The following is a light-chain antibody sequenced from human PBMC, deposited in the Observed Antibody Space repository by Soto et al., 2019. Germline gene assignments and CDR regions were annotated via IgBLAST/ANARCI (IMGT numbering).Light chain of an antibody. CDR2: KGS. CDR1: QSLPSTW. J-gene: IGKJ1*01. V-gene: IGKV1-5*03. Sequence: DVLMTQSPSTLSASVGDKVTITCRASQSLPSTWLAWFQQRPGKAPNVLIYKGSALASGVSSRFSGSGSGTEFTLTISSLQPDDFATYFCQQYAARSPWTFGQGTRV. CDR3: QQYAARSPWT.